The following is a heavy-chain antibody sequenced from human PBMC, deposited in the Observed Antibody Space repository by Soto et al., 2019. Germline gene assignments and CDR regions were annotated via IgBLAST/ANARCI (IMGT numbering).Heavy chain of an antibody. CDR3: ARYGVVVVAANPSYYYYGMDV. CDR1: GGTFSSYA. Sequence: QVQLVQSGAEVKKPGSSVKVSCKASGGTFSSYAISWVRQAPGQGLEWMGGIIPIFGTANYAQKFQGRVTITADESTSTAYMELSSLRSEDTDVYYCARYGVVVVAANPSYYYYGMDVWGQGTTVTVSS. V-gene: IGHV1-69*01. J-gene: IGHJ6*02. CDR2: IIPIFGTA. D-gene: IGHD2-15*01.